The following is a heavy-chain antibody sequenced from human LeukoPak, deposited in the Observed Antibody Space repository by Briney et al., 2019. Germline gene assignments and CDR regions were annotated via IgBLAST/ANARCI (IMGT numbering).Heavy chain of an antibody. CDR3: ARDGLVVVSYYYMDV. CDR2: ICINIINI. J-gene: IGHJ6*03. V-gene: IGHV3-48*04. Sequence: GGSLRLSCAASRFSLRSDSMKWVRQAPRTGREGLSYICINIINIYYADSEKGRFTISRDNAKNSLYLQMISLRAEDTAVYYCARDGLVVVSYYYMDVWGKGTTVTVSS. D-gene: IGHD2-21*01. CDR1: RFSLRSDS.